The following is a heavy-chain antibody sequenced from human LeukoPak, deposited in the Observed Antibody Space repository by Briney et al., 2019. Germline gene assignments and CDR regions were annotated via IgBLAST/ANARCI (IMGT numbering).Heavy chain of an antibody. V-gene: IGHV3-7*01. CDR3: ARDKIEGATLFDN. D-gene: IGHD1-26*01. CDR2: IKQDGSEK. CDR1: GFTFSKYW. Sequence: GGSLRLSCVGSGFTFSKYWMSWVRQAPGKGLEWVANIKQDGSEKNYVDSVRGRFTISRDNAKNSLYLQMNSLRAEDSAIYYCARDKIEGATLFDNWGQGTLVTVSS. J-gene: IGHJ4*02.